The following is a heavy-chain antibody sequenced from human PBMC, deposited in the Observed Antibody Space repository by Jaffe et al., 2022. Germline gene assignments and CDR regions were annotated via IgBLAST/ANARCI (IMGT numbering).Heavy chain of an antibody. J-gene: IGHJ4*02. CDR1: GFIFTNYW. CDR2: IYPGDSDA. V-gene: IGHV5-51*01. D-gene: IGHD6-19*01. Sequence: EVQLVQSGAEVKKPGESLKISCKASGFIFTNYWVGWVRQMPGKGLEWMGIIYPGDSDARYSPSFQGQVTISADKSISTAYLQWSSLKASDTAMYYCVRHAQSSGWLAAYWGQGTLVTVSS. CDR3: VRHAQSSGWLAAY.